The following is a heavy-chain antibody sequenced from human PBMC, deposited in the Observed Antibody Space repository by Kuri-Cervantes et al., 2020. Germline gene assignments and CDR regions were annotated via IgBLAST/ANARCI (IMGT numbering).Heavy chain of an antibody. Sequence: GSLRLSCTVSGDSISNYYWSWVRQPAGKGLEWIGRIHARGNTNYNPSLKRRLTIIVDISKNQFSLSLTSVTAADTAVYYCAREEGMYFDSSGAYYNWFDPWGQGTLVTVS. CDR1: GDSISNYY. CDR2: IHARGNT. D-gene: IGHD3-22*01. J-gene: IGHJ5*02. CDR3: AREEGMYFDSSGAYYNWFDP. V-gene: IGHV4-4*07.